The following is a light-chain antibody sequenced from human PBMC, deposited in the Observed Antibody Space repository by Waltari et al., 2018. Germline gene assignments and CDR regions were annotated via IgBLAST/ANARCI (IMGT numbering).Light chain of an antibody. CDR1: IPNIATYY. V-gene: IGLV1-44*01. CDR2: GNT. Sequence: QSVLTQPPSASGAPGQRVTIPCSGGIPNIATYYANWYQQRPGAAPKLLIYGNTQRPSGVPDRFSGSRSGTSASLAISGLQPEDEADYYCASWDNGRHWVFGGGTTLTVL. J-gene: IGLJ3*02. CDR3: ASWDNGRHWV.